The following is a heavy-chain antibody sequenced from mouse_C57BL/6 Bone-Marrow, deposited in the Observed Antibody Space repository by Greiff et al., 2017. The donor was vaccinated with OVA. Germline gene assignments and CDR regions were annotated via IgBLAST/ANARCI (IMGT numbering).Heavy chain of an antibody. Sequence: VQLQQPVAELVKPGASVQLSCKASCYTFTSYCLHWVPPMPGQGLEWIGMIHPNSGSTNYNEKFKSKATLTVDKSSSTAYMQLSSLTSEDSAVYYCARGIYYGYWGQGTTLTVSS. CDR3: ARGIYYGY. CDR1: CYTFTSYC. V-gene: IGHV1-64*01. CDR2: IHPNSGST. J-gene: IGHJ2*01.